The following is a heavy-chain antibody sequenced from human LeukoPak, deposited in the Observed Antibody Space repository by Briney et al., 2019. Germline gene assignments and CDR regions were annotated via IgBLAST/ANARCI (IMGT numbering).Heavy chain of an antibody. CDR1: GFTFSSYW. CDR3: ARGTIITMIARGRYRAFDI. D-gene: IGHD3-22*01. V-gene: IGHV3-74*01. J-gene: IGHJ3*02. CDR2: INSDGSST. Sequence: PGGSLRLSCAASGFTFSSYWMHWVRQAPGKGLVWVSRINSDGSSTSYADSVKGRFTISRDNAKNTLYLQMNSLRAEDTAVYYCARGTIITMIARGRYRAFDIWGQGTMVTVSS.